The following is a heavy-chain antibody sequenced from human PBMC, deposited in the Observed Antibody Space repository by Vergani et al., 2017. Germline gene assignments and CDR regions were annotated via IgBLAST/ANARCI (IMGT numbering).Heavy chain of an antibody. D-gene: IGHD3-10*01. Sequence: QVQLQESGPGLVKPSETLSLTCTVSGGSISSYYWSWIRQPPGKGLEWFGYIYYSGSTNYNPSLKSRVTISVDTSKNQFSLKLSSVTAADTAVYYCAREADMVRYYYYMDVWGKGTTVTVSS. CDR1: GGSISSYY. CDR3: AREADMVRYYYYMDV. CDR2: IYYSGST. V-gene: IGHV4-59*01. J-gene: IGHJ6*03.